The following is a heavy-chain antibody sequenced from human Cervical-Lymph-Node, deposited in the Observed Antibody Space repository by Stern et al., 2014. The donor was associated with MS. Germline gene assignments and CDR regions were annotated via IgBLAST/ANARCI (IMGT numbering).Heavy chain of an antibody. J-gene: IGHJ4*02. CDR3: VRPNDKGGAWTFDY. Sequence: EVQLVESGGGLVQPGGSLRLSCAASGFIFSDYYMEWVRQAPGKGLEWVGAIRWKDRQYTTEYAASVKGRFTISRDDSKQSLFLQMNSLRTDDTAVYYCVRPNDKGGAWTFDYWGQGTLVTVSS. CDR1: GFIFSDYY. CDR2: IRWKDRQYTT. V-gene: IGHV3-72*01. D-gene: IGHD1-26*01.